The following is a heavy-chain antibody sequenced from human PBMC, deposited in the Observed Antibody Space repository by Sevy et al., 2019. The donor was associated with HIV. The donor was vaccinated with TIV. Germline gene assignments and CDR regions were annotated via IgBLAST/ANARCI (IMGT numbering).Heavy chain of an antibody. CDR2: ISSSSSTI. D-gene: IGHD3-16*01. CDR3: ASVFSNYYYYGMDV. V-gene: IGHV3-48*02. CDR1: GFTFSSYS. J-gene: IGHJ6*02. Sequence: GGSLRLSCAASGFTFSSYSMNWVRQAPGKGLEWVSYISSSSSTIYYADSVKGRFTISRDNAKNSLYLQMNSLRDEDTAVYYCASVFSNYYYYGMDVWGQGTTVTVS.